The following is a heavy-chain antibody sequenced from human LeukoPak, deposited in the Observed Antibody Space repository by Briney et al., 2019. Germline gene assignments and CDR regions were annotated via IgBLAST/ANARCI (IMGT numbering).Heavy chain of an antibody. J-gene: IGHJ4*02. Sequence: ASVKVSCKASGYTFTTYAISWGRHPPGQGLERMGWISAYSGNTNYAQNLQGRVTMTTDTSTSTAYMELRSLRADDTAVYYCAGDKDYLFDYWGQGTLVTVSS. CDR3: AGDKDYLFDY. CDR2: ISAYSGNT. V-gene: IGHV1-18*01. CDR1: GYTFTTYA. D-gene: IGHD4-17*01.